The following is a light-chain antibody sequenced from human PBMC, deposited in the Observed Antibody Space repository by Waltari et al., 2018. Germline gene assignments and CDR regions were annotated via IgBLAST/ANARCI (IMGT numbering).Light chain of an antibody. J-gene: IGLJ3*02. CDR3: SSYTRRSYWV. V-gene: IGLV2-14*01. CDR1: SSDVVFYDF. CDR2: TVN. Sequence: QSALTQPASVSGSPGQSITISCTGPSSDVVFYDFVSWSQQHPAQAPNVMIYTVNKRPSGVSIRFSASKSANTASLTISGLQAEDEADYYCSSYTRRSYWVFGGGTQLTVL.